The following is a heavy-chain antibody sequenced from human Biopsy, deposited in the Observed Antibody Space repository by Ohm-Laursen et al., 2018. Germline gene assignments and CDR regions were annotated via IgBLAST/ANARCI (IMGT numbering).Heavy chain of an antibody. CDR2: ITSRTSST. J-gene: IGHJ6*02. V-gene: IGHV3-21*01. Sequence: SLRLSCAASGFTFNVYSIVWVRQAPGKGLEWVSSITSRTSSTYYADSVKGRVTTSRDNANNSVFLQMNNLRVDDTAVYYCARWYGDLFYYYNGMDVWGQGTTVTVSS. CDR3: ARWYGDLFYYYNGMDV. CDR1: GFTFNVYS. D-gene: IGHD3-10*01.